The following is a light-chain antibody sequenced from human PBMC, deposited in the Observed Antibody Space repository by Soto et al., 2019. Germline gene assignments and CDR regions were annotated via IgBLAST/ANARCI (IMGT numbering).Light chain of an antibody. Sequence: QSALTQPASLSGSPGQSITISCTGTSSDVGGYNYVSWYQQHPGKAPQLMIHEVINRPSGVSNRFSGSKSDNTASLTISGLQAEDEAEYYCGSYTNDRAYVFGTGTKLTVL. CDR3: GSYTNDRAYV. CDR1: SSDVGGYNY. V-gene: IGLV2-14*01. J-gene: IGLJ1*01. CDR2: EVI.